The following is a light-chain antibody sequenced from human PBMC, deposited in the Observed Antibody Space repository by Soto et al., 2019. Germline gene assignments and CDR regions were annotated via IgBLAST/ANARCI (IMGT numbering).Light chain of an antibody. CDR3: LLYYGAAGV. Sequence: QTVVTQEPSLTVSPGGTVTLTCASSTGAVTSGYYPNWFQQKPEQAPRALIYNTSNKHSWTPARFSGSLLGGKAALTLSGVQPEDEAEYYCLLYYGAAGVFGGGTKLTVL. CDR2: NTS. CDR1: TGAVTSGYY. J-gene: IGLJ2*01. V-gene: IGLV7-43*01.